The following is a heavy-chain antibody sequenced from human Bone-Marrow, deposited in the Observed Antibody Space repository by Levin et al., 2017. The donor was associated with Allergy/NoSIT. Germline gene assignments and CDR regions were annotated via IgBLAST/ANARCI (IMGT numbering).Heavy chain of an antibody. V-gene: IGHV3-74*01. J-gene: IGHJ4*02. CDR3: ARDRGSGEFDY. CDR2: ISGDGSRI. Sequence: PGGSLRLSCVGSGFTFSNNWLHWVRQAPGKGLLWVSRISGDGSRISYVDSVEGRFTISRDNAKNIVYLQMNSLSLEDTAVYYCARDRGSGEFDYWGQGTLVTVSS. CDR1: GFTFSNNW. D-gene: IGHD3-10*01.